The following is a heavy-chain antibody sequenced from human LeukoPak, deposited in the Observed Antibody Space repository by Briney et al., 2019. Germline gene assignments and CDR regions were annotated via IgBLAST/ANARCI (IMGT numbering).Heavy chain of an antibody. CDR3: ARERSGSEIFARSFDI. Sequence: PSETLSLTCAVYGGSFSGYYWSWIRQPPGKGLEWIGSIYHSGSTYYNPSLKSRVTISVDTSKNQFSLKVASVTAADTAVYYCARERSGSEIFARSFDIWGQGTMVTVSS. CDR2: IYHSGST. V-gene: IGHV4-34*01. D-gene: IGHD3-10*01. CDR1: GGSFSGYY. J-gene: IGHJ3*02.